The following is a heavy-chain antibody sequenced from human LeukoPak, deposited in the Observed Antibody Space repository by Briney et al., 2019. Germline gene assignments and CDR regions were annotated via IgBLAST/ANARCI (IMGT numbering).Heavy chain of an antibody. CDR1: GGSISSYY. CDR2: IYYSGST. Sequence: SETLSLTCTVSGGSISSYYWSWIRQPPGKGLEWIGYIYYSGSTNYNPSLKSRVTISVDTSKNQFSLQLNSVTPEDTAVYYCARVGGLYYYYMDVWGKGTTVTVSS. D-gene: IGHD1-26*01. V-gene: IGHV4-59*12. J-gene: IGHJ6*03. CDR3: ARVGGLYYYYMDV.